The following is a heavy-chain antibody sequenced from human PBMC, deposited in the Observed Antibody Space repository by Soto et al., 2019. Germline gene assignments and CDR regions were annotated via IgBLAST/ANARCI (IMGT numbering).Heavy chain of an antibody. Sequence: SETLSLTCTVSGGSISTGGYYWSWIRQHPGKGLEWIGYIYYSGSSSYNLSLKGRLTISVDTSKNQFSLKLSSVTAADTAVYYCASTRDYFDYWGQGTQVTVSS. V-gene: IGHV4-31*03. CDR1: GGSISTGGYY. J-gene: IGHJ4*02. CDR3: ASTRDYFDY. CDR2: IYYSGSS. D-gene: IGHD1-1*01.